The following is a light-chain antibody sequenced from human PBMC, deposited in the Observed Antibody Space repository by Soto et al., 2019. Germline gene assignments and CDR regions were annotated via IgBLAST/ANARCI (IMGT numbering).Light chain of an antibody. CDR3: QTWGTGIQV. Sequence: QPVLTQSPSASASLGASVKLTCTLSSGHSSYAIAWHQQQPEKGPRYLMKLNSDGSHSKGDGIPDRFSGSSSGAERYLTISSAQAEDDADYYCQTWGTGIQVFGGGTKLTVL. CDR1: SGHSSYA. V-gene: IGLV4-69*01. CDR2: LNSDGSH. J-gene: IGLJ2*01.